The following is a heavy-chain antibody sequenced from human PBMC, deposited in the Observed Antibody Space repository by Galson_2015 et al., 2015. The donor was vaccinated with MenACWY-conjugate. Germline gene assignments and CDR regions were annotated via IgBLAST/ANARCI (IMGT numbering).Heavy chain of an antibody. V-gene: IGHV1-24*01. CDR3: ATNLYYYGSTGHFH. Sequence: SVKVSCKVSGYTLTKLSMHWVRQAPGKGLEWMGGFDPEDGERIYAQKFQGRITMTEDTSTDTAYMELGSLRSEDTAVYYCATNLYYYGSTGHFHWGLGSLVTASS. J-gene: IGHJ4*02. D-gene: IGHD3-22*01. CDR1: GYTLTKLS. CDR2: FDPEDGER.